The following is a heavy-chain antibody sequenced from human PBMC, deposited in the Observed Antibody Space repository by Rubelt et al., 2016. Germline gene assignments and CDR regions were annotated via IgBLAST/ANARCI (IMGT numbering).Heavy chain of an antibody. CDR2: IKPDGSEA. CDR3: ARSGGYGWDS. D-gene: IGHD5-18*01. CDR1: GFTFSSYA. V-gene: IGHV3-7*01. J-gene: IGHJ4*02. Sequence: EVQLLESGGGLVQPGGSLRLSCAASGFTFSSYAMNWVRQAPGKGLEWVANIKPDGSEAYYIDHLKGRFNMSRDNAKKSIYLQMNNLRVEDTAVYYCARSGGYGWDSWGQGTRVTVSS.